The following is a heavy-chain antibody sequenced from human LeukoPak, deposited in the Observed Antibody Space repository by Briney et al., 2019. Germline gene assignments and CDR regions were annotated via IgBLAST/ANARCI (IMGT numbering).Heavy chain of an antibody. CDR3: AKLSKIFGVVPLMGWFDP. CDR1: GCSFSSYY. J-gene: IGHJ5*02. Sequence: SETLSLTCTVSGCSFSSYYWSWIRQPPGKGLEWIGYIYYSGSTNYNPSLKSRVTISVDTSKNQFSLKLSSVTAADTAVYYCAKLSKIFGVVPLMGWFDPWGQGTLVTVSS. V-gene: IGHV4-59*01. CDR2: IYYSGST. D-gene: IGHD3-3*01.